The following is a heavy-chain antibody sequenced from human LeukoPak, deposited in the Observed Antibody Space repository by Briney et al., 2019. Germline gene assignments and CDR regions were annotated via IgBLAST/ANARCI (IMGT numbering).Heavy chain of an antibody. V-gene: IGHV3-7*01. J-gene: IGHJ6*03. D-gene: IGHD3-16*01. CDR3: AREGVGGMDV. CDR1: GITFIGYW. CDR2: IRQDGNEK. Sequence: GGSLRLSCAASGITFIGYWMSWVRQAPGKGLEWVANIRQDGNEKSSVDSVKGRFTISRDNAENSVYLQMNSLRAEDTAVYYCAREGVGGMDVWGKGTTVTVSS.